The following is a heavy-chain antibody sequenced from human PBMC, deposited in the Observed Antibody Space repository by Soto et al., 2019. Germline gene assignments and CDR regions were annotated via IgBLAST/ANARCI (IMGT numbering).Heavy chain of an antibody. Sequence: QVQLQESGPGLVKPSETLSLTCTVSGGSISNYYWSWIRQPPGKGLEWIGYIYYSGSTRYNPSLKSRFPISVDTSKNQFSLKLSSVTAADTAVYYCARHGPIAAAGTVFDYWGQGTLVTVSS. CDR3: ARHGPIAAAGTVFDY. D-gene: IGHD6-13*01. V-gene: IGHV4-59*08. CDR1: GGSISNYY. J-gene: IGHJ4*02. CDR2: IYYSGST.